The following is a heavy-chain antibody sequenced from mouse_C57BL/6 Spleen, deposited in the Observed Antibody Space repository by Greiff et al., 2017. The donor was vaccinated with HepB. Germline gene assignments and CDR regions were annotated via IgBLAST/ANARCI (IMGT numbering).Heavy chain of an antibody. D-gene: IGHD2-2*01. CDR3: AREGGYDGYWYFDV. CDR1: GYTFTSYW. CDR2: IHPNSGST. J-gene: IGHJ1*03. Sequence: VQLQQSGAELVKPGASVKLSCKASGYTFTSYWMHWVKQRPGQGLEWIGMIHPNSGSTNYNEKFKSKATLTVDKSSSTAYMQLSSLTSEDSAVYYCAREGGYDGYWYFDVWGTGTTVTVSS. V-gene: IGHV1-64*01.